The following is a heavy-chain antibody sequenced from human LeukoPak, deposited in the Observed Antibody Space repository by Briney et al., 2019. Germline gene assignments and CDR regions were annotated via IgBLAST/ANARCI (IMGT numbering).Heavy chain of an antibody. J-gene: IGHJ4*02. CDR2: ISISGSKT. CDR3: AKVRLYGDYPEIDY. D-gene: IGHD4-17*01. Sequence: GGSLRLSCAASEFDFSSHAMTWVRQAPGKGLEWVSAISISGSKTYYADSVKGRFTISRDNSKNTLYLQMNSLRAEDTAVYYCAKVRLYGDYPEIDYWGQGTLVAVSS. V-gene: IGHV3-23*01. CDR1: EFDFSSHA.